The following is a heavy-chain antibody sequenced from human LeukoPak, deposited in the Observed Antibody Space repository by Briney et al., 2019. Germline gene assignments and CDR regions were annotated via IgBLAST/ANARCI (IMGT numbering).Heavy chain of an antibody. D-gene: IGHD3-22*01. CDR2: IIPVIGTG. CDR3: ARADDSSGYYPSY. CDR1: GGTFISHA. J-gene: IGHJ4*02. Sequence: GASVKDSCKTSGGTFISHAFSWVRQAPGQGLEWMGRIIPVIGTGNYAQRFQGKVTITADKSTSTVYMELNSLTSEDTAMYYCARADDSSGYYPSYWGQGTLFTVSS. V-gene: IGHV1-69*04.